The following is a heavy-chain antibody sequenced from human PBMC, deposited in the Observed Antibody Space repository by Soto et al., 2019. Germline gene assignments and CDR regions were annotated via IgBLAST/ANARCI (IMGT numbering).Heavy chain of an antibody. Sequence: SETLSLTCPVSGCSISRYYWSWIRQPPGKGLEWIGYMYNTGSTVYNPSFKSRVTISVDTSKNQFSLKLNSVTAADTAVYYCARDLWGYCGTDCYPLDVWGQGTTVTVSS. D-gene: IGHD2-21*02. J-gene: IGHJ6*02. CDR3: ARDLWGYCGTDCYPLDV. CDR2: MYNTGST. V-gene: IGHV4-59*01. CDR1: GCSISRYY.